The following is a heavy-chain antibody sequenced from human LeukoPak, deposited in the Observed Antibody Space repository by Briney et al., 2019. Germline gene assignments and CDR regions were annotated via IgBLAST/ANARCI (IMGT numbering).Heavy chain of an antibody. CDR3: ARVGGYSGYGAGRLEFFDY. Sequence: SVKGRFTISRDSAKNSLYLQMNSLRAEDTAVYYCARVGGYSGYGAGRLEFFDYWGQGTLVTVSS. D-gene: IGHD5-12*01. V-gene: IGHV3-11*06. J-gene: IGHJ4*02.